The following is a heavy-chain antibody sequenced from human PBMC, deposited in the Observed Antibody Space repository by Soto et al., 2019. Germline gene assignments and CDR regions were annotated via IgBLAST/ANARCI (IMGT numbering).Heavy chain of an antibody. V-gene: IGHV1-46*01. CDR3: ARGGHVVVVTAAFDY. D-gene: IGHD2-21*02. CDR1: GNTFTNYY. J-gene: IGHJ4*02. CDR2: INPSGGHT. Sequence: QVQLMQSGAEVKKPGASVKVSCKASGNTFTNYYIHWVRQAPGQGLEWMGTINPSGGHTTYSQNFRGRGTMTRDQSTSTLYMELTSLTSDDTAVYYFARGGHVVVVTAAFDYWGQGTLVTVSS.